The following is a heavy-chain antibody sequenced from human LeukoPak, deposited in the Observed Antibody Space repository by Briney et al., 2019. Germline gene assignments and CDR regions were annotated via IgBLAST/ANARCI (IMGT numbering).Heavy chain of an antibody. CDR3: AKDRYQLPGQYYFDY. Sequence: GGSLRLSCAASGFTFSSYAMSWVRQAPGKGLEWVSAISGSGGSTYYADSVKGRFTISRDNSKNTLYLQMNSPRAEDTAVYYCAKDRYQLPGQYYFDYWGQGTLVTVSS. J-gene: IGHJ4*02. CDR2: ISGSGGST. CDR1: GFTFSSYA. D-gene: IGHD2-2*01. V-gene: IGHV3-23*01.